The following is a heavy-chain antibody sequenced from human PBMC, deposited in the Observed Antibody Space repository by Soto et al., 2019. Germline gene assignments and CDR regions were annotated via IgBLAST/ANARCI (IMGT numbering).Heavy chain of an antibody. CDR1: GFTFSSYS. J-gene: IGHJ6*02. V-gene: IGHV3-21*01. CDR2: ISSSSSYI. Sequence: GGSLRLSCAASGFTFSSYSMNWVRQAPGKGLEWVSSISSSSSYIYYADSVKGRFTISRDNAKNSLYLQMNSLRAEDTAVYYCARGDYGDYVGYYGMDVWGQGTTVTASS. CDR3: ARGDYGDYVGYYGMDV. D-gene: IGHD4-17*01.